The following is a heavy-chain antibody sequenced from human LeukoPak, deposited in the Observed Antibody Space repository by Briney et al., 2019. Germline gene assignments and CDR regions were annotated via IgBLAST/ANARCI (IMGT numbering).Heavy chain of an antibody. J-gene: IGHJ6*02. V-gene: IGHV3-11*01. CDR3: ARAGYSYGTYYYYYGMDV. Sequence: NAGGSLRLSCAASGFTFSDYYMSWIRQAPGKGLEWVSHISSSGNTIYYVDSVKGRFTISRDNAKNSLYLQMNSLRAEDTAVYYCARAGYSYGTYYYYYGMDVWGQGTTVTVSS. CDR1: GFTFSDYY. CDR2: ISSSGNTI. D-gene: IGHD5-18*01.